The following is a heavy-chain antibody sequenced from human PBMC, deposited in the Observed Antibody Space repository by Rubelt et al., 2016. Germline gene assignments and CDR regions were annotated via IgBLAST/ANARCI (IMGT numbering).Heavy chain of an antibody. V-gene: IGHV3-48*01. Sequence: GQLVESGGGVIQPGRSLRLSCAASGFTFSSYSMNWVRQAPGKGLEWVSYISSCSSTIYYADYVKGRFTISRDNSKNTLYLQMNSLRAEDTAVYYCAKDPSDYWGQGTLVTVSS. CDR2: ISSCSSTI. J-gene: IGHJ4*02. CDR1: GFTFSSYS. CDR3: AKDPSDY.